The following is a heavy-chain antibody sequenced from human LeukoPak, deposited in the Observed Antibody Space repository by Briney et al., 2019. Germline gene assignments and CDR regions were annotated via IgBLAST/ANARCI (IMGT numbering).Heavy chain of an antibody. CDR3: ARAHRRSGWPFDY. D-gene: IGHD6-19*01. Sequence: PGGSLRLSCAASGFTFSSYWMSWVRQAPGKGLEWVAYIKQDVTEKYYVDSVKGRFSISRDNAKNSLYLQMNSLRAEDTAVYYCARAHRRSGWPFDYWGQGTLVTVSS. CDR1: GFTFSSYW. J-gene: IGHJ4*02. CDR2: IKQDVTEK. V-gene: IGHV3-7*01.